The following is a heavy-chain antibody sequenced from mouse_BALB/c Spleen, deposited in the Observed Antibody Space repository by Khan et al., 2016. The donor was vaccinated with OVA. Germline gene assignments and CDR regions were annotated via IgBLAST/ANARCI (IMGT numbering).Heavy chain of an antibody. CDR2: INHTSGYT. V-gene: IGHV1-7*01. CDR1: GYTFTTYW. Sequence: VQLQQSGAELAKPGASVKMSCKASGYTFTTYWMHWVKQRPGQGLEWIGYINHTSGYTDYNAKFKDRATLSADKSSSPAYNQLNSLTSDDSAVYYCTRSRIYYGGQVTTLPVSS. J-gene: IGHJ2*01. CDR3: TRSRIYY.